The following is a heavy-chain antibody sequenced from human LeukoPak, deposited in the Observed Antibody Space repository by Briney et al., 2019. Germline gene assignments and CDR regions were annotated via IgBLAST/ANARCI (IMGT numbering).Heavy chain of an antibody. D-gene: IGHD3-3*01. CDR2: INHSGST. J-gene: IGHJ6*02. CDR3: ARRYYDFWSGYPAKGGMDV. V-gene: IGHV4-34*01. Sequence: SETLSLTCAVYGGSFGGYYWSWIRQPPGKGLEWIGEINHSGSTNYNPSLKSRVTISVDTSKNQFSLKLSSVTAADTAVYYCARRYYDFWSGYPAKGGMDVWGQGTTVTVSS. CDR1: GGSFGGYY.